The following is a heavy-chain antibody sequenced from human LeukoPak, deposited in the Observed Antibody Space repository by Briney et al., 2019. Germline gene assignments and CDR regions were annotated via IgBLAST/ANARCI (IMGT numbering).Heavy chain of an antibody. J-gene: IGHJ4*02. D-gene: IGHD3-22*01. CDR3: AKSSYYDSSGYYREYYFDY. CDR2: ISGSGGST. Sequence: GGSLRLSCAASGFTFSSYAMSWVRQAPGKGLEWVSAISGSGGSTYYADSVKGRFTISRDNSKNTLYLQMSSLRAGDTAVYYCAKSSYYDSSGYYREYYFDYWGQGTLVTVSS. V-gene: IGHV3-23*01. CDR1: GFTFSSYA.